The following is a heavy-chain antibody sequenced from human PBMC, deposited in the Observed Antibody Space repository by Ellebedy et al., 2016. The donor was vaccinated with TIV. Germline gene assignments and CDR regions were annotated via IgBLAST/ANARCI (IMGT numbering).Heavy chain of an antibody. CDR2: ISAYNGNT. V-gene: IGHV1-18*01. D-gene: IGHD5-12*01. J-gene: IGHJ4*02. Sequence: ASVKVSCKASGYTFTSYGISWVRQAPGQGLEWMGWISAYNGNTNYAQKLQGRVTMTTDTSTSTAYMELRSLRSDDTAVYYCARDNIVATKGLRDYWGQGTLVTVSS. CDR3: ARDNIVATKGLRDY. CDR1: GYTFTSYG.